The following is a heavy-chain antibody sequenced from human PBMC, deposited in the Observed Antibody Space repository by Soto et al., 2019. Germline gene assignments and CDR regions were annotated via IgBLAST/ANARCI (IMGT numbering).Heavy chain of an antibody. CDR1: GFTFGDYA. V-gene: IGHV3-49*03. CDR2: IRSKAYGGTT. Sequence: GGSLRLSCTASGFTFGDYAMSWFRQAPGKGLEWVGSIRSKAYGGTTEYAASVKGRFTISRDDSKSIAYLQMNSLKTEDTAVYYCTRDRGVLLWFGTFDYWGQGTLVTVSS. D-gene: IGHD3-10*01. CDR3: TRDRGVLLWFGTFDY. J-gene: IGHJ4*02.